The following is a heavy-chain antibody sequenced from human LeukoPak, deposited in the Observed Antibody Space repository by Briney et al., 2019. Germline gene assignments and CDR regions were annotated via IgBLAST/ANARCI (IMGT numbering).Heavy chain of an antibody. J-gene: IGHJ3*02. V-gene: IGHV4-59*01. CDR2: IYYSGST. CDR1: GGSISSYY. CDR3: AREYCSGGSCYSVAFDI. Sequence: SETLSLTCTVSGGSISSYYWSWIRQPPGKGLEWIGYIYYSGSTNYNPSLKSRVTISVDTSKNQFSLKLSSVTAADTAVYYCAREYCSGGSCYSVAFDIWAKGQWSPSLQ. D-gene: IGHD2-15*01.